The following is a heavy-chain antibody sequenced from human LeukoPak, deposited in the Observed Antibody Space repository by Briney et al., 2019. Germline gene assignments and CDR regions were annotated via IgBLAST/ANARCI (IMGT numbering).Heavy chain of an antibody. Sequence: PGGSLRLSCVTSGFTFSNYWMSWVRQAPGKGLEWVANIKQDGSEKYYVDSVRGRFTISRENAMNSLYLQMNSLRVEDTAVYYCAKSGYNRFDYWGQGTLVTVSS. V-gene: IGHV3-7*03. CDR2: IKQDGSEK. D-gene: IGHD5-24*01. CDR1: GFTFSNYW. CDR3: AKSGYNRFDY. J-gene: IGHJ4*02.